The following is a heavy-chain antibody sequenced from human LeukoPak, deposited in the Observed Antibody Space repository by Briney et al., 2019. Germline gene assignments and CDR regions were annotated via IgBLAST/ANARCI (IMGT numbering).Heavy chain of an antibody. CDR2: IIPILGIA. D-gene: IGHD4-23*01. Sequence: ASVNVSCKASGGTFSSYAISWVRQAPGQGLEWMGRIIPILGIANYAQKFQGRVTITADKSTSTAYMELSSLRSEDTAVYYCARAPRHGGNDYWGQGTLVTVSS. CDR3: ARAPRHGGNDY. V-gene: IGHV1-69*04. J-gene: IGHJ4*02. CDR1: GGTFSSYA.